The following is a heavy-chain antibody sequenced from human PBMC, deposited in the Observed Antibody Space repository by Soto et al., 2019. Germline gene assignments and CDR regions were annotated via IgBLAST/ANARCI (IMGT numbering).Heavy chain of an antibody. CDR3: ARGSTNYGSGSPMGDY. CDR2: INHSGST. Sequence: QVQLQQWGAGLLKPSETLSLTCAVYGGSFSGYYWSWIRQPPGTGLEWIGEINHSGSTNYNPSLKSRVTISVYTSKNQFSLKLSSVTAADTAVYYCARGSTNYGSGSPMGDYWGQGTLVTVSS. V-gene: IGHV4-34*01. D-gene: IGHD3-10*01. CDR1: GGSFSGYY. J-gene: IGHJ4*02.